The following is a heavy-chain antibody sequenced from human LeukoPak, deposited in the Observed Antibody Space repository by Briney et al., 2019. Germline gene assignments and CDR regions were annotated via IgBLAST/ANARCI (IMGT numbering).Heavy chain of an antibody. CDR1: GFTFSSYA. D-gene: IGHD3-22*01. V-gene: IGHV3-23*01. CDR2: ISGSGGST. Sequence: GGSLRLSCAASGFTFSSYAMSWVRQAPGKGLEWVSAISGSGGSTYYADSVKGRFTISRDNSKNTLYLQMNSLRAEDTAVYYCAKEPYYYDSSGHYSWYFDYWGQGTLVTVSS. CDR3: AKEPYYYDSSGHYSWYFDY. J-gene: IGHJ4*02.